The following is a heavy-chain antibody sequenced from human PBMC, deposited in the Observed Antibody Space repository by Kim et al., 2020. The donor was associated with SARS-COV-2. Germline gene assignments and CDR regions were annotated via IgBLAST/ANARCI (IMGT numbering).Heavy chain of an antibody. CDR3: VKQDCTSTSCYNPPMDF. D-gene: IGHD2-2*02. J-gene: IGHJ4*02. CDR2: FSGSGGNT. V-gene: IGHV3-23*01. Sequence: GGSLRLSCAASGFTVSSYAMTWVRQAPGKGLEWVSGFSGSGGNTYHADSVRGRFTISRDTSKNTLYLQMTSLTAEDTAVYFCVKQDCTSTSCYNPPMDFWGQGTLVTVSS. CDR1: GFTVSSYA.